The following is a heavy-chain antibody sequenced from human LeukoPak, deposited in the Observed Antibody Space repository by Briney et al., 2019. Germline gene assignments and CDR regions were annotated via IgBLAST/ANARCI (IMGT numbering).Heavy chain of an antibody. V-gene: IGHV3-9*01. CDR2: ISWKSGSI. CDR3: AKEVRELGYYGMDV. Sequence: GGSLRLSCAASGFTFDDYAMHGVRQAPGKGLEWVAAISWKSGSICYADSVKGRFTISRDNATNSLYLQMNSLRADDTALYYCAKEVRELGYYGMDVWGQGTTVTVSS. CDR1: GFTFDDYA. D-gene: IGHD3-10*01. J-gene: IGHJ6*02.